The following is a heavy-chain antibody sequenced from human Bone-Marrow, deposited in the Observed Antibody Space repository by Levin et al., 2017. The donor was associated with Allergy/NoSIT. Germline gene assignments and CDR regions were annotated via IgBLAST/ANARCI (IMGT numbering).Heavy chain of an antibody. CDR3: AKFSPRSPQLLYGVWDY. CDR1: GASISQSNW. D-gene: IGHD4-17*01. Sequence: SETLSLTCAVSGASISQSNWWSWVRQSPGKGLEWLGEIHHSEATNINPSLESRVTVSIDKSKNHLSLRLRSVTAADTAVYFCAKFSPRSPQLLYGVWDYWGQGILVIVSS. CDR2: IHHSEAT. V-gene: IGHV4-4*02. J-gene: IGHJ4*02.